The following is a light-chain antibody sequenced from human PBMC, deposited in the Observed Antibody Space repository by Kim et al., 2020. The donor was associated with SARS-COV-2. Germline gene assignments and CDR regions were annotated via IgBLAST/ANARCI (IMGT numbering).Light chain of an antibody. CDR3: QSYDSSLSGYVI. CDR2: ANS. CDR1: SSNIGAKHD. V-gene: IGLV1-40*01. Sequence: SVTISCTGSSSNIGAKHDVHWYQQLPGTAPKLLIYANSNRPSGVPDRFSASKSGTSASLAITGLQAVDEADYYCQSYDSSLSGYVIFGGGTQLTVL. J-gene: IGLJ2*01.